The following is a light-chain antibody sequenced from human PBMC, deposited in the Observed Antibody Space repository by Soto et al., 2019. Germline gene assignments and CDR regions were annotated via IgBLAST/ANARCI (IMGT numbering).Light chain of an antibody. CDR2: DAS. CDR1: QSVSSY. Sequence: EIVLTESPATLSLSLWEIATLSCRASQSVSSYLAWYQQKPGQAPRLLIYDASNRATGIPARFSGSGSGTDFTLTISSLEPEDFAVHYCQQRSNWPITFGQVTRLEIK. J-gene: IGKJ5*01. V-gene: IGKV3-11*01. CDR3: QQRSNWPIT.